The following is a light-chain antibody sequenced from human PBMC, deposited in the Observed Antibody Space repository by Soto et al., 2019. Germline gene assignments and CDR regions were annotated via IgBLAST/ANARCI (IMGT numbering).Light chain of an antibody. CDR1: SSDIGAGSD. V-gene: IGLV1-40*01. Sequence: QSVLTQPPSVSGAPGQRVTISCTGTSSDIGAGSDVHWYQQLPGAAPKLLIYGDTFRPSGVSDRFSGSKSGTSASLTITGLQSEDEADYYCAAWDDSLNGWVFGGGTKLTVL. J-gene: IGLJ3*02. CDR3: AAWDDSLNGWV. CDR2: GDT.